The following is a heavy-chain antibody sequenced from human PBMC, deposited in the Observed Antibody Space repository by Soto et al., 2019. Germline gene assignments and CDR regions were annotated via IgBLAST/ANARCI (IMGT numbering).Heavy chain of an antibody. J-gene: IGHJ3*02. CDR3: ARSREQWLVDAFDI. Sequence: SETLSLTCVVYGGSLTGYYWSWIRQPPGRGLEWIGEINPTGSPKYNPSLMSRVTISVDTSKNQFSMNLSSVTAADTAVFYCARSREQWLVDAFDIWGQGTMVTVSS. CDR1: GGSLTGYY. CDR2: INPTGSP. V-gene: IGHV4-34*01. D-gene: IGHD6-19*01.